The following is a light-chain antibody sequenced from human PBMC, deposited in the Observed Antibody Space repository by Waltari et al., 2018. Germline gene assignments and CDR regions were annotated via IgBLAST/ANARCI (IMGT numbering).Light chain of an antibody. CDR1: TGAVTSGYY. CDR2: STS. V-gene: IGLV7-43*01. J-gene: IGLJ3*02. Sequence: QTVVTQEPSLTVSPGGTVTLTCESSTGAVTSGYYPNWFQQKPGQVPRPLIYSTSNKHSWTPARFSGSLLGGKAALTLSGVQPEDEAEYYCLLYYAGAWVFGGGTKLTVL. CDR3: LLYYAGAWV.